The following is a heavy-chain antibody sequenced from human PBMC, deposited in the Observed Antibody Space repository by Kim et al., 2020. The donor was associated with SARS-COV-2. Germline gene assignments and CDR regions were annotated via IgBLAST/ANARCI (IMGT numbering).Heavy chain of an antibody. CDR3: SRDGSGDY. CDR2: TRNKAKSYTA. J-gene: IGHJ4*02. V-gene: IGHV3-72*01. CDR1: GFTLSDYY. Sequence: GGSLRLSCAASGFTLSDYYIDWVRQAPGKGPEWVGRTRNKAKSYTANYAASVKGRFTISRDDSKNSVYLQMNNLKTDDTAVYYCSRDGSGDYWGQGTLVTVSS.